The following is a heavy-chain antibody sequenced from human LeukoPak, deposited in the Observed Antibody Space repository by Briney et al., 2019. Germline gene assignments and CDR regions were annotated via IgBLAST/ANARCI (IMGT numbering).Heavy chain of an antibody. Sequence: GGSLRLSCAASGFTFSSYGMHWVRQAPGKGLEWVAFMRYDGSNKYYADSVKGRFTISRDNSKNSLYLQMNSLRAEETAVYYCAMPLEIFVVVTRLEDAFEIWGQATMVTDSS. CDR2: MRYDGSNK. CDR3: AMPLEIFVVVTRLEDAFEI. CDR1: GFTFSSYG. V-gene: IGHV3-30*02. J-gene: IGHJ3*02. D-gene: IGHD3-3*01.